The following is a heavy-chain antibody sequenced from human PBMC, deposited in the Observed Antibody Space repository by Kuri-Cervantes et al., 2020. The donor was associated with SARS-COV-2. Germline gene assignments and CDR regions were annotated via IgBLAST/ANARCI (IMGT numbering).Heavy chain of an antibody. CDR2: IIPILGTA. CDR1: GGTFSSYA. CDR3: ASRRGYSYGIAVGDAFDI. D-gene: IGHD5-18*01. J-gene: IGHJ3*02. V-gene: IGHV1-69*04. Sequence: SVKVSCKASGGTFSSYAISWVRQAPGQGLEWMGRIIPILGTANYAQKFQGRVTITADKSTSTAYMELSSLRSEDTAVYYCASRRGYSYGIAVGDAFDIWGQGTAVTVSS.